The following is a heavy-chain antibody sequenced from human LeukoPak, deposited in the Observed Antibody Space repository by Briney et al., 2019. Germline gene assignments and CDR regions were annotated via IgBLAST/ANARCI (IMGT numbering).Heavy chain of an antibody. J-gene: IGHJ4*02. Sequence: ASVKVSCKASGYTFTGYYMHWVRQAPGQGLEWMGWISPNSGGTNYAQKFQGRVTMTRDTSISTAYMELSRLRSDDTAVYYCARVPPPPHNYDFWSGYYTGYYFDYWGQGTLVTVSS. CDR2: ISPNSGGT. D-gene: IGHD3-3*01. CDR3: ARVPPPPHNYDFWSGYYTGYYFDY. V-gene: IGHV1-2*02. CDR1: GYTFTGYY.